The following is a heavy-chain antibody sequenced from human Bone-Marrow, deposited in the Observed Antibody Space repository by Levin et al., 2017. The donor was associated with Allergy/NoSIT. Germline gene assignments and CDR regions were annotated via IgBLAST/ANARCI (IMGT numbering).Heavy chain of an antibody. V-gene: IGHV3-30*18. CDR3: AKVSRYGSGTKSADYGIDV. D-gene: IGHD3-10*01. J-gene: IGHJ6*02. CDR1: GFTFSDYG. Sequence: GGSLRLSCAASGFTFSDYGMHWVRQAPGKGLEWLAVISYDGGNKYYSESVKGRFTISRDNSKITLYLQMNSLTVEDTAVYYCAKVSRYGSGTKSADYGIDVWGHGTTVIVSS. CDR2: ISYDGGNK.